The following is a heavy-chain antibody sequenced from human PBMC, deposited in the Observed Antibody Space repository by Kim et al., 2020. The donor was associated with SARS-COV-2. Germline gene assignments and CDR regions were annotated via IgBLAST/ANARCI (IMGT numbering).Heavy chain of an antibody. CDR3: ARDLGPTYCGGDCYSEAAFDI. V-gene: IGHV1-69*13. Sequence: SVKVSCKASGGTFSSYAISWVRQAPGQGLEWMGGIIPIFGTANYAQKFQGRVTITADESTSTAYMELSSLRSEDTAVYYCARDLGPTYCGGDCYSEAAFDIWGQGTMVTVSS. CDR2: IIPIFGTA. J-gene: IGHJ3*02. D-gene: IGHD2-21*01. CDR1: GGTFSSYA.